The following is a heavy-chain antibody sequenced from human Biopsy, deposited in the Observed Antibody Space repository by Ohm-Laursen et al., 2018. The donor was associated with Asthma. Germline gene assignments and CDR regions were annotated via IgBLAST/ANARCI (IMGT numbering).Heavy chain of an antibody. V-gene: IGHV1-2*06. CDR1: GYPFIVHH. CDR2: INPNSGDT. CDR3: ARGKKSAGDRWFDP. Sequence: GASVKPSCKAAGYPFIVHHIHSMRHAPGQGLEWMVRINPNSGDTNYTQKCQGRVTMTRDTSISTAYMEVSRLRSDDTAVYYCARGKKSAGDRWFDPWGQGTLVTVSS. J-gene: IGHJ5*02. D-gene: IGHD6-13*01.